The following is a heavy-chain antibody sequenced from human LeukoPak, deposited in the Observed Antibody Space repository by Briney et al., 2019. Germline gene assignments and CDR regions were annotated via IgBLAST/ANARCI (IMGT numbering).Heavy chain of an antibody. Sequence: SVKVSCKASGGTFSSYAISWVRQAPGQGLEWMGGIIPIFGTANYAQKFQGRVTITTDESTSTAYMELSSLRSEDTAAYYCARIGSTSFEEGYFDYWGQGTLVTVSS. J-gene: IGHJ4*02. V-gene: IGHV1-69*05. D-gene: IGHD2-2*01. CDR3: ARIGSTSFEEGYFDY. CDR2: IIPIFGTA. CDR1: GGTFSSYA.